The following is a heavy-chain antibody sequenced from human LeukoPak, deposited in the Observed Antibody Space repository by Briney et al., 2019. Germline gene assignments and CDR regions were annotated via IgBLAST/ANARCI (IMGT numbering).Heavy chain of an antibody. D-gene: IGHD3-16*01. J-gene: IGHJ4*02. V-gene: IGHV3-33*01. CDR1: GFTFSSYG. CDR3: ARDQNGGSHFDY. Sequence: GRSLRLSCAASGFTFSSYGMHWVRQAPGKGLEWVAVIWYDGSNKYYADSVKGRFTISRDNSKNTLYLQMNSLRAEDTAVYYCARDQNGGSHFDYWGQGTLVTVSS. CDR2: IWYDGSNK.